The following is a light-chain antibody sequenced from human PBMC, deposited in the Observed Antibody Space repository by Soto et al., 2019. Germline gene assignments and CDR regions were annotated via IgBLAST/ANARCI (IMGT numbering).Light chain of an antibody. Sequence: ENVLTQSPGTLSLSPGERATLSCRASQSISRTYLAWNQQKPVQAPRLLIYATSSSATGIPDRFSGSGSGTYFTLTISRLAPEDFAVYYCQKYGRSGTFGQGTKVEIK. CDR3: QKYGRSGT. J-gene: IGKJ1*01. CDR1: QSISRTY. V-gene: IGKV3-20*01. CDR2: ATS.